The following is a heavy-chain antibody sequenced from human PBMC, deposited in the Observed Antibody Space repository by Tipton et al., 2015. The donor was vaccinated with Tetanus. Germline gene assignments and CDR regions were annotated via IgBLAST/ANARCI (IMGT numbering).Heavy chain of an antibody. CDR2: VSDSGST. CDR3: ATVGLVTASVKY. V-gene: IGHV4-31*02. CDR1: GGSISSADYY. D-gene: IGHD2-21*02. Sequence: LRLSCTVSGGSISSADYYWSWIRQPPGKGLEWIGYVSDSGSTHYNPSLKSRVTISLDRSKNQFSLKLTSVTAADTAVYYCATVGLVTASVKYWGQGTLVTVSS. J-gene: IGHJ4*01.